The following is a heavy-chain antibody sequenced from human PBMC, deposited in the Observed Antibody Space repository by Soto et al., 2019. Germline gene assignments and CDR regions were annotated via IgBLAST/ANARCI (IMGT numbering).Heavy chain of an antibody. D-gene: IGHD3-10*01. CDR1: GDSVSSNSAA. V-gene: IGHV6-1*01. J-gene: IGHJ4*02. Sequence: SQTLSLTCAISGDSVSSNSAAWNWIRQSPSRGLEWLGRTYYRSKWYNDYAVSVKSRITINPDTSKNQFSLQLNSVTPEDTAVYYCARDRGATMVRGVIFDYWGQGTLVTVS. CDR2: TYYRSKWYN. CDR3: ARDRGATMVRGVIFDY.